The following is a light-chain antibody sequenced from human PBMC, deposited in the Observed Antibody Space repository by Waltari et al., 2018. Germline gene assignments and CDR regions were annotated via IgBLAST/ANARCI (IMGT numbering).Light chain of an antibody. J-gene: IGLJ1*01. Sequence: QSALTQPASVSGSPGQSLTISCTGTSTAVGGYNYVSWYQQHPGKAPKLMIYDVSNRPSGVSNRFSGSKSGNTASLTISGLQPEDEADYYCSSYTSSSTVFGTGTKVTVL. CDR1: STAVGGYNY. CDR2: DVS. V-gene: IGLV2-14*03. CDR3: SSYTSSSTV.